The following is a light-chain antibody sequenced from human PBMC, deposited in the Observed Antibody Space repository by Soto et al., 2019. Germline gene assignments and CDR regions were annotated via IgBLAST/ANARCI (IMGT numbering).Light chain of an antibody. Sequence: QSARAQPRSVSGSPGQSVTMSCTGTSSDVGGYNYVSWYQQHPGKAPKLMIFDVSKRPSGVPDRFSGSKSGNTASLTISGLQAEDEADYYCCSYAGSFVVFGGGTKVTVL. V-gene: IGLV2-11*01. CDR2: DVS. J-gene: IGLJ2*01. CDR1: SSDVGGYNY. CDR3: CSYAGSFVV.